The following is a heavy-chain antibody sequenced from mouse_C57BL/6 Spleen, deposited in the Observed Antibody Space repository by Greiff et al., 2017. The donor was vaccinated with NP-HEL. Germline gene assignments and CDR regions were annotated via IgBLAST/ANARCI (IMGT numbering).Heavy chain of an antibody. V-gene: IGHV1-50*01. CDR3: ARGSSMDD. CDR2: IDPSDSYT. CDR1: GYTFTSYW. J-gene: IGHJ4*01. Sequence: QVQLQQPGAELVKPGASVKLSCKASGYTFTSYWMQWVKQRPGQGLEWIGEIDPSDSYTNYNQKFKGKATLTVDTSSSTAYMQLSSLTSEDSAVYYCARGSSMDDWGQGTSVTVSS.